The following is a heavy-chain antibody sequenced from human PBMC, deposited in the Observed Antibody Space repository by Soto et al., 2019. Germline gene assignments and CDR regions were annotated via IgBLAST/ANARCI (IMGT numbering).Heavy chain of an antibody. CDR3: AKDVGYGDPKGGSFDY. V-gene: IGHV3-30*18. J-gene: IGHJ4*02. Sequence: PGGSLRLSCAASGFTFSSYGMHWVRQAPGKGLEWVAVISYDGSNKYYADSVKGRFTISRDNSKNTLYLQMNSLRAEDTAVYYCAKDVGYGDPKGGSFDYRGQGTLVTVSS. CDR2: ISYDGSNK. CDR1: GFTFSSYG. D-gene: IGHD4-17*01.